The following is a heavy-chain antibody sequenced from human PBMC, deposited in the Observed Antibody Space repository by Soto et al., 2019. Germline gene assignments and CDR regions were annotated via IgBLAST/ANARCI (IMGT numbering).Heavy chain of an antibody. CDR1: GFTFSSYA. Sequence: EVQLLESGGGLVQPGGSLRLSCAASGFTFSSYAMSWVRQAPGKGLEWVSAISGGGGSTYYADSVKGRFTISRDNSKNTLYLQMNSLRAEDTAVYYCAKVDIVVVVAAIRAFDIWGQGTMVTVSS. CDR3: AKVDIVVVVAAIRAFDI. CDR2: ISGGGGST. D-gene: IGHD2-15*01. V-gene: IGHV3-23*01. J-gene: IGHJ3*02.